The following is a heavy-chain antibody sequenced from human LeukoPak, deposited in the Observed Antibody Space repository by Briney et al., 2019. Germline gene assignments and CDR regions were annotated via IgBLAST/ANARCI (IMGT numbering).Heavy chain of an antibody. CDR1: GFTVSSNY. CDR3: AKMKGHPLPKYYMDV. J-gene: IGHJ6*01. CDR2: ISGSGDNT. Sequence: GSLRLSCAASGFTVSSNYMSWVRRTPGKGLEWVSGISGSGDNTLYADSVKGRFTISRDNSKNTLYLEMNSLRAEDTAIYYCAKMKGHPLPKYYMDVWGQGTTVTVSS. D-gene: IGHD1-26*01. V-gene: IGHV3-23*01.